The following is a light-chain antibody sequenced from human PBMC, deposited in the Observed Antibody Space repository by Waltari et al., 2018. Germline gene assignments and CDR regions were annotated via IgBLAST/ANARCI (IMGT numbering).Light chain of an antibody. V-gene: IGKV3-11*01. CDR3: QQRTHWPTA. CDR2: DAT. CDR1: ENIGTD. Sequence: EIVLTQSPATLSSSPGERVALSCRANENIGTDLAWLQQIPGQAPRLLVYDATRRAIGIPDRFSGSGSGTEFTLPIGRLESEDFVIYYCQQRTHWPTAFGQGTRLEVK. J-gene: IGKJ2*01.